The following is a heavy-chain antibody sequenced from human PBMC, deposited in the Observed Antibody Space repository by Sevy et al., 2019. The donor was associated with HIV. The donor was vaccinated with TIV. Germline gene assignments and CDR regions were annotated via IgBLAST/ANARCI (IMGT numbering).Heavy chain of an antibody. CDR3: ARGALGTGSGWFDY. CDR1: GGSITNMNW. J-gene: IGHJ4*02. D-gene: IGHD6-19*01. CDR2: IYHGGST. Sequence: SETLSLTCAVSGGSITNMNWWIWVRQPPGKGLEWIGEIYHGGSTNYNPSLKSRVTMSTDESKNQFSLRLNSVTAADTAVYYCARGALGTGSGWFDYWGQGTLVTVSS. V-gene: IGHV4-4*02.